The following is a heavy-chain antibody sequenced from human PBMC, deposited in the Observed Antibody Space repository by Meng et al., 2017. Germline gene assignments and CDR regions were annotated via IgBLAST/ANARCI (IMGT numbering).Heavy chain of an antibody. V-gene: IGHV3-20*04. D-gene: IGHD4-17*01. Sequence: GGSLRLSCAASGFTFSSYAMHWVRQAPGKGLEWVSGINWNGGSTGYADSVKGRFTISRDNAKNSLYLQMNSLRAEDTAVYYCARERYGDYIHWYFDLWGRGTLVTVSS. CDR2: INWNGGST. CDR3: ARERYGDYIHWYFDL. J-gene: IGHJ2*01. CDR1: GFTFSSYA.